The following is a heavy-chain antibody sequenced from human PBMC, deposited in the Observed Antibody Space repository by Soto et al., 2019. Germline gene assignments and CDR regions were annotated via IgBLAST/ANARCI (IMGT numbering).Heavy chain of an antibody. V-gene: IGHV1-46*01. J-gene: IGHJ6*02. CDR3: ARDARYDFWSGYWSPVVHHEPAVGQEYYYYGMDV. D-gene: IGHD3-3*01. CDR1: GYTFTSYY. CDR2: INPSGGST. Sequence: ASVKVSCKASGYTFTSYYMHWVRQAPGQGLEWMGIINPSGGSTSYAQKFQGRVTMTRDTSTSTVYMELSSLRSEDTAVYYCARDARYDFWSGYWSPVVHHEPAVGQEYYYYGMDVWGQGTTVTVSS.